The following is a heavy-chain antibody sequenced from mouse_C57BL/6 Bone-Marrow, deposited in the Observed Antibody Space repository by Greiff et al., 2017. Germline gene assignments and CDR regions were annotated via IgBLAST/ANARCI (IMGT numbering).Heavy chain of an antibody. V-gene: IGHV3-6*01. D-gene: IGHD2-3*01. Sequence: EVQLQESGPGLVKPSQSLSLTCSVTGYSITSGYYWNWIRQFPGNKLEWMGYISYDGSNNYNPSLKNRISITRDTSKNQFFLKLNSVTTEDTATYYCAAFYDGWFAYWGQGTLVTVSA. CDR3: AAFYDGWFAY. J-gene: IGHJ3*01. CDR2: ISYDGSN. CDR1: GYSITSGYY.